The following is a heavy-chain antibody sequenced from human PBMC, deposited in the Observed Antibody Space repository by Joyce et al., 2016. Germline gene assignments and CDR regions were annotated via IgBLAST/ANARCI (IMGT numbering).Heavy chain of an antibody. V-gene: IGHV3-30*18. CDR1: RFIFSSFG. CDR3: AKDMVRGVVGGNPPSEY. J-gene: IGHJ4*02. D-gene: IGHD3-10*01. CDR2: ISYDGSNK. Sequence: QVQLVESGGGVVQPGRSLRLSCAASRFIFSSFGMHWVRQAPGKGLEGVAVISYDGSNKLYADSVKGRFTISRDNSKNTLYLQMNSLRTEDTAMYYCAKDMVRGVVGGNPPSEYWGQGTLVTVSS.